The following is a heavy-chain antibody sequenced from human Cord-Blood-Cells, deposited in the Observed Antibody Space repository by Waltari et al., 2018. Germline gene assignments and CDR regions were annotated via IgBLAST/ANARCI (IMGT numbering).Heavy chain of an antibody. Sequence: QLQLQESGPGLVKPSATLSLTCTVSGGSISSSSYYWGWIRQPPGKGLEWIGSIYYSGSTYYNPSLKSRVTISVDTSKNQFSLKLSSVTAADTAVYYCASYGSGSYYNGNFDYWGQGTLVTVSS. V-gene: IGHV4-39*01. CDR1: GGSISSSSYY. J-gene: IGHJ4*02. CDR3: ASYGSGSYYNGNFDY. D-gene: IGHD3-10*01. CDR2: IYYSGST.